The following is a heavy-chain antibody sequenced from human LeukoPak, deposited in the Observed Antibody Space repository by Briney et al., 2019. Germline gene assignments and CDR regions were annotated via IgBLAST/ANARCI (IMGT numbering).Heavy chain of an antibody. CDR3: ARGRDGNYYAYYFGMDV. Sequence: ASVKVSCKSSGYTFSNYYIHWVRQAPGQGLEWMGWNNPKRGGTNHAQNSQGRVTMTRDTSISTAYMELSRLRSDDTGVYYCARGRDGNYYAYYFGMDVWGQGTTVTVS. CDR1: GYTFSNYY. CDR2: NNPKRGGT. V-gene: IGHV1-2*02. J-gene: IGHJ6*02. D-gene: IGHD3-10*01.